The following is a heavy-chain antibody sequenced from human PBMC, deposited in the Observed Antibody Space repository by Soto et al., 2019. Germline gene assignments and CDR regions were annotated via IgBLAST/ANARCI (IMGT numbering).Heavy chain of an antibody. Sequence: DSVKVSCKASGYTFTSYYMHWVRQAPGQGLEWMGIINPSGGSTSYAQKFQGRVTMTRDTSTSTVYMELSSLRSEDTAVYYCARVAEAARDFDYWGQGTLVTVSS. CDR1: GYTFTSYY. CDR2: INPSGGST. J-gene: IGHJ4*02. V-gene: IGHV1-46*01. D-gene: IGHD6-6*01. CDR3: ARVAEAARDFDY.